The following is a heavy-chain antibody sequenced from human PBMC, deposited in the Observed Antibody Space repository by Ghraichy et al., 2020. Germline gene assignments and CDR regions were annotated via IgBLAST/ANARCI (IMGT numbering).Heavy chain of an antibody. Sequence: SETLSLTCAVYGGSFSGYYWSWIRQPPGKGLEWIGEINHSGSTNYNPSLKSRVTISVDTSKNQFSLKLSSVTAADTAVYYCARGRTIFVGSGWFDPWGQGTLVTVSS. J-gene: IGHJ5*02. CDR2: INHSGST. D-gene: IGHD3-3*01. V-gene: IGHV4-34*01. CDR1: GGSFSGYY. CDR3: ARGRTIFVGSGWFDP.